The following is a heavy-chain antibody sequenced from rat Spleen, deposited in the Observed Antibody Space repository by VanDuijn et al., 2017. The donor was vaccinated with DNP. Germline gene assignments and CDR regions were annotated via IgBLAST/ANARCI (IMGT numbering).Heavy chain of an antibody. CDR2: IVTNGSIA. CDR3: AGQGANLPFDY. Sequence: EVQLVESGGGLVQPGRSLKLSCAASGFTFSDYYMAWVRQAPKKGLEWVATIVTNGSIAFYADSVKGRFTISRDNAKSRLYLQMNSLKSEDTATYYCAGQGANLPFDYWGQGVMVTVSS. D-gene: IGHD5-1*01. V-gene: IGHV5-7*01. CDR1: GFTFSDYY. J-gene: IGHJ2*01.